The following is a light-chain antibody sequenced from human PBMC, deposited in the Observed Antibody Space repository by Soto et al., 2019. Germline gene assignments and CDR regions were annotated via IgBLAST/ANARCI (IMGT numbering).Light chain of an antibody. Sequence: DIQMTQSPSSLSAFVGDRVTITCRASQGISNYLAWYQQTPGRVPKLLIYAASTLQSGVPSRFSGSGSGTDFTLTISSLQPEDVATYYCQRFNSDPPTFGQGTKVAIK. CDR1: QGISNY. V-gene: IGKV1-27*01. J-gene: IGKJ1*01. CDR2: AAS. CDR3: QRFNSDPPT.